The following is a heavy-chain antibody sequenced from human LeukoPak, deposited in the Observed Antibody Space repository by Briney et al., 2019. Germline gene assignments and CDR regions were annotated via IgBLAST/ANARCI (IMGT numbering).Heavy chain of an antibody. D-gene: IGHD3-22*01. CDR3: ARVYYDGSGYYFDY. CDR1: GGSISHYY. J-gene: IGHJ4*02. Sequence: SETLSLTCTVSGGSISHYYWSWTRQPAGEGLEWIGRIYTSGSTNYNPSLKSRVTMSVDTSKNQFFLKLSSVTAADTAVYYCARVYYDGSGYYFDYWGQGTLVTVSS. CDR2: IYTSGST. V-gene: IGHV4-4*07.